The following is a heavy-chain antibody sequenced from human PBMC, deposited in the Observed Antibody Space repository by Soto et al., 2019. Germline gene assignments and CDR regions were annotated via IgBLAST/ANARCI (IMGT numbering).Heavy chain of an antibody. CDR1: GFTFSSYG. Sequence: GGSLRLSCAASGFTFSSYGMHWARQAPGKGLEWVAVIWYDGSNKYYADSVKGRFTISRDNSKNTLYLQMNSLRAEDTAVYYCARECTNGVCYLDYWGQGTLVTVSS. CDR3: ARECTNGVCYLDY. CDR2: IWYDGSNK. V-gene: IGHV3-33*01. D-gene: IGHD2-8*01. J-gene: IGHJ4*02.